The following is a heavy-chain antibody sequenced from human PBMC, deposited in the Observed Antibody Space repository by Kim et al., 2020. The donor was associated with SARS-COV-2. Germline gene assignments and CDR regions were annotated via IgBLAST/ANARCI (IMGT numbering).Heavy chain of an antibody. Sequence: GGSLRLSCAASGFTFSSYSMNWVRQAPGKGLEWVSSISSSSSYIYYADSVRGRFTISRDNAKNSLYLQMNSLRAEDTAVYYCARDLRPYDILTGYYRAYVFDYWGQGTRVTVSS. CDR2: ISSSSSYI. CDR1: GFTFSSYS. CDR3: ARDLRPYDILTGYYRAYVFDY. D-gene: IGHD3-9*01. J-gene: IGHJ4*02. V-gene: IGHV3-21*01.